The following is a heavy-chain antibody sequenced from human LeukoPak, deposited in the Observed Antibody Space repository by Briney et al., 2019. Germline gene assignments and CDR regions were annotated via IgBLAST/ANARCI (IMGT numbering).Heavy chain of an antibody. CDR3: ARVGRIAAAAKRGWFDP. Sequence: ASVKVSCKASGYTFTSYDINWVRQATGQGLEWMGWMNPNSGNTGYAQKFQGRVTMTRNTSISTAYMELSSLRSEDTAVYYCARVGRIAAAAKRGWFDPWGQGTLVTVSS. V-gene: IGHV1-8*01. CDR1: GYTFTSYD. CDR2: MNPNSGNT. D-gene: IGHD6-13*01. J-gene: IGHJ5*02.